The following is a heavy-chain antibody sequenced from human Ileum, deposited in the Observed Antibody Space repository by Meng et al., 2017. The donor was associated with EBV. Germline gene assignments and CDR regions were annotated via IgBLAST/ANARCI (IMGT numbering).Heavy chain of an antibody. Sequence: QGQRQGPGPGLVTPSDPLSLTCTVSGGSISSYYWSWIRQPPGKGLEWIGYIYYSGSTNYNPSLKSRVTISVDTSKNQFSLNLSSVTAADTAVYYCARGGWSLDYWGQGTLVTVSS. D-gene: IGHD2-15*01. CDR1: GGSISSYY. V-gene: IGHV4-59*08. CDR3: ARGGWSLDY. CDR2: IYYSGST. J-gene: IGHJ4*02.